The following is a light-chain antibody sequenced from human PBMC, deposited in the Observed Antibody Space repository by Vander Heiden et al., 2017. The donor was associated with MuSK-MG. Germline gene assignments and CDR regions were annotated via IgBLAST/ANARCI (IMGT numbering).Light chain of an antibody. Sequence: DIVLTQSPGTLSLSPGERATLSCRASQSVSSSFLAWYQQKPGQAPRLLIYGASSRATGIPDRFSGSGSGTDFTLIISRLEPEDFAVYYCHQYSTSPRTFGHGTKVEIK. J-gene: IGKJ1*01. CDR2: GAS. CDR3: HQYSTSPRT. V-gene: IGKV3-20*01. CDR1: QSVSSSF.